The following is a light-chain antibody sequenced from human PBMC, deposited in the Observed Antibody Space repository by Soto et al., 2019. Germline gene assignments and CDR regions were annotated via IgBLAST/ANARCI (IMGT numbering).Light chain of an antibody. CDR3: QHYNSYPYT. Sequence: DIPMTQSPSTLSASVGDRVTITCRASQSISNWLAWYQQKPGKAPNLLIYKASSLESGVPSRFSGSGSGTEFTLTISSLQPAYCATYYCQHYNSYPYTFGQGTKLEIK. CDR2: KAS. CDR1: QSISNW. V-gene: IGKV1-5*03. J-gene: IGKJ2*01.